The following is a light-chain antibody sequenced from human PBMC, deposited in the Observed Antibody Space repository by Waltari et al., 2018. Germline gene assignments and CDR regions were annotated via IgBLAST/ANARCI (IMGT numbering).Light chain of an antibody. V-gene: IGKV1-5*03. CDR3: QQYSNYWT. Sequence: DIQMTQSPSPLSASVGDRVTITCRASQSISNWLAWYQQKPGKAPRLLIYQASNLESGVPSRFSGSGSGTEFTLTISSLQPDDFATYYCQQYSNYWTFSQGTKVEIK. CDR2: QAS. J-gene: IGKJ1*01. CDR1: QSISNW.